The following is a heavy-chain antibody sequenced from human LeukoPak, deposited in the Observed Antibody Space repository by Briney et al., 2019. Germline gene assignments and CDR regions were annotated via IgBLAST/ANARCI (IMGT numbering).Heavy chain of an antibody. J-gene: IGHJ5*02. Sequence: PGGSLRLSCAASGFTFSSYAMHWVRQAPGKGLEWVAVISYDGSNKYYADSVKGRFTISRDNSKNTLYLQMNSLRAEDTAVYYCAKDPRKYYDFWSGYYTGWFDPWGQGTLVTVSS. D-gene: IGHD3-3*01. CDR3: AKDPRKYYDFWSGYYTGWFDP. CDR1: GFTFSSYA. CDR2: ISYDGSNK. V-gene: IGHV3-30-3*01.